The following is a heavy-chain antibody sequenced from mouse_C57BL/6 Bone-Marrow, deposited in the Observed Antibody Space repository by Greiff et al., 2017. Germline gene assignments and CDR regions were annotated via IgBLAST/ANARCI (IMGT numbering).Heavy chain of an antibody. V-gene: IGHV14-4*01. CDR3: TTWGWLLEAY. CDR1: GFNIKDDY. D-gene: IGHD2-3*01. CDR2: IDPENGDT. J-gene: IGHJ3*01. Sequence: DVKLQESGAELVRPGASVKLSCTASGFNIKDDYMHWVKQRPEQGLEWIGWIDPENGDTEYASKFQGKATITADTSSNTAYLQLSSLTSEDTAVYYCTTWGWLLEAYWGQGTLVTVSA.